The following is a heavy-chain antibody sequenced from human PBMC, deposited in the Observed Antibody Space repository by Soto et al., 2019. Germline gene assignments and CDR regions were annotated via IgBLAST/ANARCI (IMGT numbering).Heavy chain of an antibody. J-gene: IGHJ4*02. CDR2: ISNDASKK. CDR1: GFSISYYG. Sequence: QVQLVESGGGVVQPGRSLRLSCAASGFSISYYGMHLVRQAPGKGLAWVAAISNDASKKYYGDTGKVRFTISSDTSENTVYLQMSSLSAEDTAVSHFAKDGDLPGHNIGWPQDYWGQGTLVTVSA. D-gene: IGHD1-20*01. V-gene: IGHV3-30*18. CDR3: AKDGDLPGHNIGWPQDY.